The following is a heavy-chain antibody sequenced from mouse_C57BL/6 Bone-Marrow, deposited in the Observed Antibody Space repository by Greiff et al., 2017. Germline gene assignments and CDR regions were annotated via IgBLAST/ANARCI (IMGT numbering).Heavy chain of an antibody. Sequence: VQLQQSGAELVRPGASVTLSRKASGYTFTDYEMHWVKQTPVHGLEWIGAIDPETGGTAYNQKFKGKAILTADKSSSTAYMELRSLTSEDSAVYYCTKEGLGLLRYPYFDYWGQGTTLTVSS. CDR3: TKEGLGLLRYPYFDY. J-gene: IGHJ2*01. D-gene: IGHD1-1*01. CDR1: GYTFTDYE. V-gene: IGHV1-15*01. CDR2: IDPETGGT.